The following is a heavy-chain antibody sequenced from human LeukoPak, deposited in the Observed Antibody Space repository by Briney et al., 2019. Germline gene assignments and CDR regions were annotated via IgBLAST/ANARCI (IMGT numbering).Heavy chain of an antibody. CDR2: INPNSGGT. J-gene: IGHJ4*02. CDR1: GYTFTDHY. Sequence: ASVKVSSQASGYTFTDHYMLWLRQAPGQRLEWMGRINPNSGGTNYPQKLQSRVTMTRDTSISTAYMELSRLRSDDTAVYYCARDPGEGYFDYWGQGTLVTVSS. D-gene: IGHD3-10*01. CDR3: ARDPGEGYFDY. V-gene: IGHV1-2*06.